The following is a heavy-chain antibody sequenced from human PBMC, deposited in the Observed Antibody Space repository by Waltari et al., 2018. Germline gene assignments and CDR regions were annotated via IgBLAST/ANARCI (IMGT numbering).Heavy chain of an antibody. J-gene: IGHJ6*02. CDR2: ISYERSNK. CDR3: ARSGGYDDYYYYGMDV. D-gene: IGHD5-12*01. Sequence: QVQLVESGGGVVQPGRSLRLSCAASGFTFSSYAMHWVRQSPGKGLEGGAVISYERSNKYYADSVKGRFTISRDNSKNTLYLQMTSLRAEDTAVYYCARSGGYDDYYYYGMDVWGQGTTVTVSS. CDR1: GFTFSSYA. V-gene: IGHV3-30*04.